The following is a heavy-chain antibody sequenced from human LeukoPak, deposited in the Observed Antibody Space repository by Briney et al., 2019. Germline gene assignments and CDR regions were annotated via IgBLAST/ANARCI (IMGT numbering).Heavy chain of an antibody. CDR2: INHSGST. CDR3: ARGRLGIMD. J-gene: IGHJ4*02. D-gene: IGHD6-19*01. CDR1: GGSFSGYY. Sequence: SETLSLTCAVYGGSFSGYYWSWIRQPPGKGLEWIGEINHSGSTNYNPSLKSRVTISVDTSKNQFSLKLSSVTASDTAVYYCARGRLGIMDWGQGTLVTVFS. V-gene: IGHV4-34*01.